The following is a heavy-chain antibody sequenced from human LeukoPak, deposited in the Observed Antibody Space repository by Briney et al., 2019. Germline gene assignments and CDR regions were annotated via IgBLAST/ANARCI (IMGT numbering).Heavy chain of an antibody. D-gene: IGHD2-21*02. J-gene: IGHJ4*02. CDR3: AKDPSDFLVDC. Sequence: GGSLRLSCAASGFTFYTYAMNWVRQAPGKGLQWVAAISGSGGTTYYADSVKGRFTISRDNSKNTVYLQMSSLRAEDTAVYYCAKDPSDFLVDCWGQGTLVTVSS. CDR1: GFTFYTYA. V-gene: IGHV3-23*01. CDR2: ISGSGGTT.